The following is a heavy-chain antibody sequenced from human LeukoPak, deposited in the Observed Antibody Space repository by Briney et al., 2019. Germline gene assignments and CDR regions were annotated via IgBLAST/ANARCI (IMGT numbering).Heavy chain of an antibody. V-gene: IGHV3-30-3*01. CDR1: GVTFSSCA. Sequence: GGSLRLSCAVSGVTFSSCAMHWVRKAPGKGREGVAVISYDGSNKYYADSVKGRFTIYRDNSKNTLHLQMNSLRAEDTAVYYCARERSPQWELRPYYFDYWGQGTLVTVSS. J-gene: IGHJ4*02. CDR3: ARERSPQWELRPYYFDY. CDR2: ISYDGSNK. D-gene: IGHD1-26*01.